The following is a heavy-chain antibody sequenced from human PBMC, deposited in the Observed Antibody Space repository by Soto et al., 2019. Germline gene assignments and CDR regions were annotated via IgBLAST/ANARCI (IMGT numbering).Heavy chain of an antibody. CDR3: ASDGKGGGWYGTERYYYYGMDV. J-gene: IGHJ6*02. CDR2: TYYRSKWYN. D-gene: IGHD6-19*01. Sequence: SQTLSLTCAISGDSVSSNSAAWNWIRQSPSRGLEWLGRTYYRSKWYNDYAVSVKSRITINPDTSKNQFSLQLNSVTPEDTAVYYCASDGKGGGWYGTERYYYYGMDVWGQGTTVTVSS. CDR1: GDSVSSNSAA. V-gene: IGHV6-1*01.